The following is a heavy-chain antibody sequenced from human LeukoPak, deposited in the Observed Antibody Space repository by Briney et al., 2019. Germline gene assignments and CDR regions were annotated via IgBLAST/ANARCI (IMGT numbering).Heavy chain of an antibody. CDR1: GFTFSSYW. J-gene: IGHJ5*02. Sequence: GGSLRLSCAASGFTFSSYWMSWVRQAPGKGLEWVANIKQDGSEKYYVDSVKGRFTISRDNAKNSPYLQMNSLRAEDTAVYYCARRGPGTAAGNNWFDPWGQGTLVTVSS. V-gene: IGHV3-7*01. D-gene: IGHD6-13*01. CDR2: IKQDGSEK. CDR3: ARRGPGTAAGNNWFDP.